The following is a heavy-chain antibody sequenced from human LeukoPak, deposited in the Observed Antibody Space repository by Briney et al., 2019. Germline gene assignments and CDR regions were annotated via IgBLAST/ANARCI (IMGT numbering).Heavy chain of an antibody. V-gene: IGHV3-72*01. Sequence: GGSLRLSCAASGFTFSDHYMDWVRQAPGKGLEWVGRSRNKARSYTTSYAASVKGRFTISRDDSKKSVDLQMSSLKSEDTAVYYCARVKKENGGTTNFDYWGQGTLVTVSS. CDR3: ARVKKENGGTTNFDY. J-gene: IGHJ4*02. CDR2: SRNKARSYTT. D-gene: IGHD1-1*01. CDR1: GFTFSDHY.